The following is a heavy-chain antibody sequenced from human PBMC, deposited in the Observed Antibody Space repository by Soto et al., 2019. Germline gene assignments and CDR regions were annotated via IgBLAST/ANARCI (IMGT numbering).Heavy chain of an antibody. D-gene: IGHD3-9*01. V-gene: IGHV4-39*01. CDR3: GRLEGLATISYYFDY. Sequence: SETLSLTCTFSGGSVRSSSYYLGWVRQPPGKGLEWIGSVYYSGSTYYNPSLESRVTISVDKSKNQFSLKLMSLSAADTAVYYCGRLEGLATISYYFDYWGQGALLTVSS. CDR2: VYYSGST. J-gene: IGHJ4*02. CDR1: GGSVRSSSYY.